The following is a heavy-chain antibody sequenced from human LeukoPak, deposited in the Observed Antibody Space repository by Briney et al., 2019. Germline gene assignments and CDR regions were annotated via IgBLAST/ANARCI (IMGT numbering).Heavy chain of an antibody. D-gene: IGHD1-26*01. CDR3: ARHVRELRLDAFDI. Sequence: PSETLSLTCTVSGGSISSYYWSWIRQPPGKGLEWIGYIYYSGSTNYNPSLKSRVTISVDTSKNQFSLKLSSVTAADTAVYYCARHVRELRLDAFDIWGQGTMVTVSS. CDR2: IYYSGST. V-gene: IGHV4-59*08. J-gene: IGHJ3*02. CDR1: GGSISSYY.